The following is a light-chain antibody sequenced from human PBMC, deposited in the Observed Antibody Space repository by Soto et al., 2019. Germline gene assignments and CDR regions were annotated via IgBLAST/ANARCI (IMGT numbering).Light chain of an antibody. V-gene: IGKV1-39*01. J-gene: IGKJ1*01. Sequence: DIQMTQSPSSLSASVGDRVTITCRASQSMSSYLNWYQQKPGKAPKLLIYAASSLQSGVPSRFSGSGSGTDFTLTISSLQPEDFATYYCQQSYSNPKTFGQGTKVDNK. CDR3: QQSYSNPKT. CDR2: AAS. CDR1: QSMSSY.